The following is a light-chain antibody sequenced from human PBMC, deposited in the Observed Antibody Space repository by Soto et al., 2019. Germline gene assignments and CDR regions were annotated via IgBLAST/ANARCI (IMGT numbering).Light chain of an antibody. CDR1: QSVSSSY. J-gene: IGKJ2*01. Sequence: EIVLTQSPGTLSLSPGERATLSCRASQSVSSSYLAWYQQKPGQAPSLLIYGASSRATGIPDRFSGSGAGTDFTLTISRLEPEDFAVYYCQQYGSSPSMYTFGQGTKLE. V-gene: IGKV3-20*01. CDR2: GAS. CDR3: QQYGSSPSMYT.